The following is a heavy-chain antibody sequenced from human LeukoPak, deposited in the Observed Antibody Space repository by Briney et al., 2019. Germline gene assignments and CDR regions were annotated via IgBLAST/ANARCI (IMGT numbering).Heavy chain of an antibody. CDR3: ARDSGHDAFDI. J-gene: IGHJ3*02. CDR1: GFTVSTNY. Sequence: GGSLRLSCAASGFTVSTNYVSWVRQAPGKGLEWVSIIYRSGSTYYADSVKGRFTISRDNSKNTLYLQMNRLRAEDTAVYYCARDSGHDAFDIWGQGTMVTVSS. V-gene: IGHV3-53*01. CDR2: IYRSGST.